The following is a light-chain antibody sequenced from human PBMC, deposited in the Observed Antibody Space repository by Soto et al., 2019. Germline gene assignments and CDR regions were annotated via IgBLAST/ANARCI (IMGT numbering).Light chain of an antibody. CDR3: QQYGSSPGT. CDR1: QDINKN. J-gene: IGKJ1*01. CDR2: DTS. V-gene: IGKV1-33*01. Sequence: DIQMTQSPSSLSASVGDRVTITCQASQDINKNLIWYQQKPGQAPSLLIYDTSTRATGVPDRFSGSGSGTDFALTISRVEPEDFAIYFCQQYGSSPGTFGQGTKVEI.